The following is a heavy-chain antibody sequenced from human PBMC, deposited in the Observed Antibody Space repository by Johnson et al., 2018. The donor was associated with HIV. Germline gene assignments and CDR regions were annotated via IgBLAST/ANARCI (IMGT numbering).Heavy chain of an antibody. Sequence: VQLVESGGGLVKPGGSLRLSCAASGFTFSNAWMSWVRQAPGKGLEWVGRIKSKTDGGTTDYAAPVKGRFTISRDNSKNTLYLQMNSLRAEDTAVYYCAKDSTYYGGSSGAFDIWGQGTMVTVSS. CDR1: GFTFSNAW. J-gene: IGHJ3*02. CDR3: AKDSTYYGGSSGAFDI. V-gene: IGHV3-15*01. CDR2: IKSKTDGGTT. D-gene: IGHD3-10*01.